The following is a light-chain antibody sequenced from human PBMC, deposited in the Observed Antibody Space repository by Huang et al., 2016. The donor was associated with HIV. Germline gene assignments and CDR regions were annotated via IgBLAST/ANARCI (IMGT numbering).Light chain of an antibody. J-gene: IGKJ1*01. CDR3: QQYNSYPWT. CDR1: QSISSW. V-gene: IGKV1-5*01. CDR2: DAS. Sequence: DIQMTQSPSTLSASVGDRVTITCRASQSISSWLAWYQQNPGKAPKLLIYDASSLESGVPSRFSGSGSGTEFTRTISSLQPDDFATYYCQQYNSYPWTFGQGTKVEIK.